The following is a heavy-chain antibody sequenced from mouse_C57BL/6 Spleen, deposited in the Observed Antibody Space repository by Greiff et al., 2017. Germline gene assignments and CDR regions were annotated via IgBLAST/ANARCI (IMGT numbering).Heavy chain of an antibody. V-gene: IGHV1-53*01. CDR3: AREGTTVVADFDY. Sequence: QVQLQQPGTELVKPGASVKLSCKASGYTFTSYWMPWVKQRPGQGLEWIGNINPSNGGTNYNEKFKSKATLTVDKSSSTAYMQLSSLTSEDSAVYYCAREGTTVVADFDYRGQGTTLTVSS. CDR2: INPSNGGT. D-gene: IGHD1-1*01. CDR1: GYTFTSYW. J-gene: IGHJ2*01.